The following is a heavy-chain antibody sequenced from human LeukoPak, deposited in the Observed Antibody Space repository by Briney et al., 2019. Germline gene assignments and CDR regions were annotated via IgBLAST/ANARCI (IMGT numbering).Heavy chain of an antibody. Sequence: SVKVYCKASGGTFSSYAISWVRQAPGQGLEWMGGIIPIFGTANYAQKFQGRVTITADKSTSTAYMELSRLRSDDTAVYYCARKKTYYYDSSGYSLGYWGQGTLVTVSS. V-gene: IGHV1-69*06. CDR3: ARKKTYYYDSSGYSLGY. J-gene: IGHJ4*02. D-gene: IGHD3-22*01. CDR1: GGTFSSYA. CDR2: IIPIFGTA.